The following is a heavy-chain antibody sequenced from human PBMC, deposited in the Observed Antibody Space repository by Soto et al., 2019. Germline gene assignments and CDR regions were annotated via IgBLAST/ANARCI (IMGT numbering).Heavy chain of an antibody. D-gene: IGHD6-19*01. Sequence: QVQVVESGGGVVQPGKSLRLSCAASGFSFSGSGMHWVRQAPGKGLEWVAVIWYDGSRKYYADAVKGRFTISRDNSKNTRYLQMDSLRAEDTALYYCARGIYGSGDHYFHHWAQGTLVTVSS. V-gene: IGHV3-33*01. CDR1: GFSFSGSG. CDR3: ARGIYGSGDHYFHH. CDR2: IWYDGSRK. J-gene: IGHJ4*02.